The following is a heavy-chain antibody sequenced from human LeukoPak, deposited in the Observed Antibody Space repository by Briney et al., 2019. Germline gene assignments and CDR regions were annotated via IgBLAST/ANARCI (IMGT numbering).Heavy chain of an antibody. V-gene: IGHV3-23*01. J-gene: IGHJ6*02. CDR1: GFTFSSYA. Sequence: TGGSLRLSCAASGFTFSSYAMSWVRQAPGKGLEWVSAISGSGGSTYYAESVKGRFTISRDNSKNTLYLQMNSLRAEDTAVYYCAKDQRAGDGYYYYGVDVWGQGTTVTVSS. CDR3: AKDQRAGDGYYYYGVDV. D-gene: IGHD7-27*01. CDR2: ISGSGGST.